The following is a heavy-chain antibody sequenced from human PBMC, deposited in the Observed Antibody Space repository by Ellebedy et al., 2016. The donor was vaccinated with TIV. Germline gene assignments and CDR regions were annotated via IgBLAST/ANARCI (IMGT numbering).Heavy chain of an antibody. CDR2: IYYTGST. J-gene: IGHJ4*02. CDR1: LGSISSHY. CDR3: AGEFRYDFWRGPLDH. D-gene: IGHD3-3*01. Sequence: SETLSLXXTVSLGSISSHYWTWIRQLPGKGLEWIGDIYYTGSTSYSPSLTGRVTISIDTPKNQFSLKVTSVTAADTAVYYCAGEFRYDFWRGPLDHWGQGTLVTVSS. V-gene: IGHV4-59*11.